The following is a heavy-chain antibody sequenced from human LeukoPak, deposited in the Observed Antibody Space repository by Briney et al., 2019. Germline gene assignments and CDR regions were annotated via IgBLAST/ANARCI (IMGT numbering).Heavy chain of an antibody. D-gene: IGHD2-2*01. V-gene: IGHV4-34*01. Sequence: PSETLSLTCAVYGWSFNDHYWNWIRQPPGKGLEWIGEINARGDTNFNPSLKSRVTISVDSSKNQFSLTLGSMIAADTAVYYCARGQVPAARGYNWFDPWGQGTLVTVSS. CDR3: ARGQVPAARGYNWFDP. CDR1: GWSFNDHY. J-gene: IGHJ5*02. CDR2: INARGDT.